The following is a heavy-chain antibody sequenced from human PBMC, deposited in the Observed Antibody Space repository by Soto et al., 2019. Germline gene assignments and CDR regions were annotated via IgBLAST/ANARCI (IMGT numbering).Heavy chain of an antibody. V-gene: IGHV3-23*01. D-gene: IGHD3-10*01. CDR2: FSGTGGNT. J-gene: IGHJ4*02. Sequence: EVHLLESGGGLVQPGGSLRLSCAASGFTFSSYAMSWVRQAPGKGLEWVSAFSGTGGNTYYAGSVRGRFPISRDNSKNTLYLQMNSLRAEDTAVYYCAKADYYGSGSYIFDYWGQGTLVTVSS. CDR3: AKADYYGSGSYIFDY. CDR1: GFTFSSYA.